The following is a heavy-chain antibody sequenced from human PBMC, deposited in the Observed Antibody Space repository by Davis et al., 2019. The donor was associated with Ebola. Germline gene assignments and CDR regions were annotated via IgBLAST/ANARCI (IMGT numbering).Heavy chain of an antibody. D-gene: IGHD4-23*01. J-gene: IGHJ3*02. Sequence: AASVKVSCKASGYTVSGHYMHWVRQAPGQGLEWMGWINLNSGATNFAQSFQGRVTMTRDTSISTAFLELTRLRSDDTAVYYCARGDDYGGTEGAFDIWGQGTMVTVSS. CDR3: ARGDDYGGTEGAFDI. CDR1: GYTVSGHY. V-gene: IGHV1-2*02. CDR2: INLNSGAT.